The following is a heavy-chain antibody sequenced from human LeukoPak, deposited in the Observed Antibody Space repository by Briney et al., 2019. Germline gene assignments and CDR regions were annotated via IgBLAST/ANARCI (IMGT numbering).Heavy chain of an antibody. CDR1: ALTFSSYS. J-gene: IGHJ4*02. Sequence: GGSLTLSCTAYALTFSSYSRNSVRQAPGKGLEWVSSISSSSSYIYYADSVKGRFTIYRDNAKNSLYLQMTSLCAEVTAEYDCASLPLRGSYYCADDSSQATLVTLSS. D-gene: IGHD1-26*01. V-gene: IGHV3-21*01. CDR3: ASLPLRGSYYCADD. CDR2: ISSSSSYI.